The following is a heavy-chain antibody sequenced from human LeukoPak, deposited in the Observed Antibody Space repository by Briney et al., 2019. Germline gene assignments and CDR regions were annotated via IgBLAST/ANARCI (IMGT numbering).Heavy chain of an antibody. V-gene: IGHV4-38-2*01. Sequence: GSLRLSCAASGFTFSSYWMHWVRQAPGKGLEWIGSIYQSETAHYNPSLKSRVTISVDTSKNQFSLKLRSVMAADTAVYYCARGVRHIVVVTETLDYWGQGTLVTVSS. CDR1: GFTFSSYW. D-gene: IGHD2-21*02. CDR3: ARGVRHIVVVTETLDY. CDR2: IYQSETA. J-gene: IGHJ4*02.